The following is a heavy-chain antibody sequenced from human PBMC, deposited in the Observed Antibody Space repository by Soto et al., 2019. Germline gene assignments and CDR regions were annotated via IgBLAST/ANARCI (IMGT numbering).Heavy chain of an antibody. D-gene: IGHD4-17*01. J-gene: IGHJ4*02. CDR3: ARGRVTTVTTDFDY. V-gene: IGHV4-61*01. Sequence: PSETLSLTCTVSGGSVSSGSYYWSWIRQPPAKGLEWIGYIYYSGSTNYNPSLKSRVTISVDTSKNQFSLKLSSVTAADTAVYYCARGRVTTVTTDFDYWGQGTLVTVSS. CDR1: GGSVSSGSYY. CDR2: IYYSGST.